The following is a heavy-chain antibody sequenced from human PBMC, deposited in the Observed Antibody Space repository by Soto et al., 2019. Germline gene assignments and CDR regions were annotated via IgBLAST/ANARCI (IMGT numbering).Heavy chain of an antibody. V-gene: IGHV1-46*01. CDR3: ATRIAAAGTGGYYFDY. J-gene: IGHJ4*02. CDR2: INPSGGST. D-gene: IGHD6-13*01. CDR1: GYTFTSYY. Sequence: ASVKVSCKASGYTFTSYYMHWVRQAPGQGLEWMGIINPSGGSTSYAQKFQGRVTMTRDTSTSTVYMELSSLRSEDTAVYYCATRIAAAGTGGYYFDYWGQGTLVTVSS.